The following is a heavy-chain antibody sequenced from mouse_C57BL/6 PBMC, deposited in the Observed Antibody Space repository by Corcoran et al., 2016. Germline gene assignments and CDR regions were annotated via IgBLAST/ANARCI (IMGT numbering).Heavy chain of an antibody. J-gene: IGHJ4*01. CDR1: GYTFTTYG. CDR2: INTYSGVP. V-gene: IGHV9-3*01. D-gene: IGHD1-1*01. CDR3: ARGAYEAMDY. Sequence: QIQLVQSGPELKKPGETVKISCKASGYTFTTYGMSWVKQAPGKGLKWMGWINTYSGVPTYADDFKGRFAFSLETSASTAYLQIINLKNEDTATYFCARGAYEAMDYWGQGTSVTVSS.